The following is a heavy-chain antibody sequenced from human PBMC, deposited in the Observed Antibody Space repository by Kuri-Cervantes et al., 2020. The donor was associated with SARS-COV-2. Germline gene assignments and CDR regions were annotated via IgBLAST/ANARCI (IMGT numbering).Heavy chain of an antibody. CDR2: ITSNGSTT. J-gene: IGHJ4*02. V-gene: IGHV3-74*01. CDR1: GFTFSSHW. Sequence: GESLKISCAASGFTFSSHWMHWVRQVPGTGLVWVSRITSNGSTTTYADSVKGRFTISRDNAKNTLYLQMNSLRAEDTAVYYCARGYEARYSSSWYLDYWGQGTLVTVSS. D-gene: IGHD6-13*01. CDR3: ARGYEARYSSSWYLDY.